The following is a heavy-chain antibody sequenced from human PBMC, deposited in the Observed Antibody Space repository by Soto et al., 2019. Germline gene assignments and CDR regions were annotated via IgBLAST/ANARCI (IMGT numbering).Heavy chain of an antibody. J-gene: IGHJ4*01. Sequence: SLRLSCTASGLTFGDYAMSWFRQAPGKGLEWVGFIRSKAYGGTTEYAASVKGRFIISRDDSKSIAYLQMNSLKTEDTAVYYCTRDGPGGNFNYTDFWGHATLVTVSS. D-gene: IGHD2-21*02. CDR3: TRDGPGGNFNYTDF. CDR2: IRSKAYGGTT. V-gene: IGHV3-49*03. CDR1: GLTFGDYA.